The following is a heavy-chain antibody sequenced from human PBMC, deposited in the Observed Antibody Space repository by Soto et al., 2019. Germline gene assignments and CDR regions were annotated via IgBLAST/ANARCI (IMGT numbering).Heavy chain of an antibody. CDR1: GGSISGYC. Sequence: PLEILSLTCTVSGGSISGYCWTWIRQPPGKGLEWVGYNYYTGSTNYNPSLKSRVTISVDTSKNQFSLELSSVTAADTAVYYCARDSSGSVDYWGQGTLVTV. D-gene: IGHD3-22*01. V-gene: IGHV4-59*12. J-gene: IGHJ4*02. CDR2: NYYTGST. CDR3: ARDSSGSVDY.